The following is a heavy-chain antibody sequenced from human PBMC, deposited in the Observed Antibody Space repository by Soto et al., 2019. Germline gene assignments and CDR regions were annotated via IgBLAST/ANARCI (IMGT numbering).Heavy chain of an antibody. CDR3: AGADIVVVPAASQQPYYYYMDV. V-gene: IGHV3-23*01. D-gene: IGHD2-2*01. CDR1: GFTFSSYA. J-gene: IGHJ6*03. Sequence: GGSLRLSCAASGFTFSSYAMSWVRQAPGKGLEWVSAISGSGGSTYYADSVKGRFTISRDNSKNTLYLQMNSLRAEDTAVYYCAGADIVVVPAASQQPYYYYMDVWGKGTTVTVSS. CDR2: ISGSGGST.